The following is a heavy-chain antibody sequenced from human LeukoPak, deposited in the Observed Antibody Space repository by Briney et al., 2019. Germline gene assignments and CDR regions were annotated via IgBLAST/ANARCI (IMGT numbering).Heavy chain of an antibody. D-gene: IGHD3-10*01. CDR2: IYYSGST. J-gene: IGHJ4*02. Sequence: SETLSLTCTVSGASIRGSSYYWAWIRQTPGKGLEWIGSIYYSGSTHYTPSLKSLLTMSVDTSKNQFSLRVSSVTAADTAVYYCARNSSYYNTGGFDYWGQGILVTVSS. V-gene: IGHV4-39*01. CDR3: ARNSSYYNTGGFDY. CDR1: GASIRGSSYY.